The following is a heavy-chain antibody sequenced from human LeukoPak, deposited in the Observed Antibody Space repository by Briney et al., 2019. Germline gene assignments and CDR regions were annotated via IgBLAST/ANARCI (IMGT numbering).Heavy chain of an antibody. CDR3: ARQYYDLWSGYSNWFDP. V-gene: IGHV1-8*03. CDR1: GYTFTKYY. J-gene: IGHJ5*02. CDR2: MNPNSGNT. D-gene: IGHD3-3*01. Sequence: ASVKVSCKASGYTFTKYYMHWVRQATGQGLEWMGWMNPNSGNTGYAQKFQGRVTITRNTSISTAYMELSSLRSEDTAVYHCARQYYDLWSGYSNWFDPWGQGTLVTVSS.